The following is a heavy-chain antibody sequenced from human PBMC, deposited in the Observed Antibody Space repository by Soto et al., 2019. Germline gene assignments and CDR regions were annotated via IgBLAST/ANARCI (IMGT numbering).Heavy chain of an antibody. D-gene: IGHD5-18*01. J-gene: IGHJ4*02. CDR3: NRHVTDF. CDR1: GFTFGASN. CDR2: IRSKANNYAT. Sequence: LRLSCAASGFTFGASNLQWVRQASGKGLEWLGRIRSKANNYATAYAASVKGRFTISRDDSKNTAYLQMNSLKTEDTAVYYCNRHVTDFWGQGTLVTVSS. V-gene: IGHV3-73*01.